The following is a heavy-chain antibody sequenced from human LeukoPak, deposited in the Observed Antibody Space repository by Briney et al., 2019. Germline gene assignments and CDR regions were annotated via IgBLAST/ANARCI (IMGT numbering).Heavy chain of an antibody. D-gene: IGHD4-17*01. CDR1: GYTFTGYY. Sequence: GASVKVSCKASGYTFTGYYMHWVRQAPGQGLEWMGRINPNSGGTNYAQKFQGRVTMTRDTSISTAYMELSSLRSEDTAVYYCARGRVPATVTTSLINDAFDIWGQGTMVTVSS. V-gene: IGHV1-2*06. CDR3: ARGRVPATVTTSLINDAFDI. CDR2: INPNSGGT. J-gene: IGHJ3*02.